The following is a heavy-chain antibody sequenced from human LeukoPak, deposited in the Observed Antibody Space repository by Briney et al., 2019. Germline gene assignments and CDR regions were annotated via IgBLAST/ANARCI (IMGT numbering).Heavy chain of an antibody. CDR2: INHSGST. V-gene: IGHV4-34*01. Sequence: SETLSLTCAVYGGSFSGYYWSWLRQPPGKGLEWIGEINHSGSTNYNPSLKSRVTISVETSKKQFSLKLGSVTAADTAVYYCVTYYFDSSGPKKKNYWGQGTLVTVSS. J-gene: IGHJ4*02. D-gene: IGHD3-22*01. CDR3: VTYYFDSSGPKKKNY. CDR1: GGSFSGYY.